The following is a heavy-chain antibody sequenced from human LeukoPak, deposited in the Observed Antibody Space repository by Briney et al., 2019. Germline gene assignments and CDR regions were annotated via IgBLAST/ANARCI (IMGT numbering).Heavy chain of an antibody. CDR2: ISVSGGTT. J-gene: IGHJ4*02. CDR3: PKEPIFYDSSGYYFDH. Sequence: HSGGSLRLSCAASGVTFSSYALAWIRQAPGKGLEWVSAISVSGGTTYYADFVRGRLTPPRENSQNPIHLQMTSLRAEDPAVHYCPKEPIFYDSSGYYFDHWREGTLLTLPS. D-gene: IGHD3-22*01. CDR1: GVTFSSYA. V-gene: IGHV3-23*01.